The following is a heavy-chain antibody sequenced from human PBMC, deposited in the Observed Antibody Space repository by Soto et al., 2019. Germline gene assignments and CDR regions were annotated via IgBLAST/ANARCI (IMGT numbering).Heavy chain of an antibody. CDR1: GYTFTSYG. D-gene: IGHD1-20*01. V-gene: IGHV1-18*01. J-gene: IGHJ4*02. CDR2: ISAYNGNT. CDR3: ARDAAIGMNDD. Sequence: QVQLVQSGAEVKKPGASVKVSCKASGYTFTSYGISWVRQAPGQGLERMGWISAYNGNTTYAQKLQGRVTMTTETNTTAASMELRSQRSDDTAEYYGARDAAIGMNDDWGQGTLVNVSS.